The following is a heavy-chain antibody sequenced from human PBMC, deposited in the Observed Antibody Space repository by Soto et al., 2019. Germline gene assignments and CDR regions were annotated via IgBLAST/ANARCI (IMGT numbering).Heavy chain of an antibody. Sequence: GGSLRLSCAASGFTFSSYGMHWVRQAPGKGLEWVAVIWYDGSNKYYADSVKGRFTISRDNSKNTLYLQMNSLRAEDTAVYYCAREPFQGIAASGPAYYFDYWGQGTLVTVSS. D-gene: IGHD6-13*01. CDR3: AREPFQGIAASGPAYYFDY. CDR1: GFTFSSYG. J-gene: IGHJ4*02. V-gene: IGHV3-33*01. CDR2: IWYDGSNK.